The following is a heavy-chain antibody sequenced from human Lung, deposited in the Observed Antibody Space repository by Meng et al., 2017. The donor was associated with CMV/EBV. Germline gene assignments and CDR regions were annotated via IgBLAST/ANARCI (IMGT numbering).Heavy chain of an antibody. CDR2: IYPENSDT. CDR1: GYIFPTYG. D-gene: IGHD1-26*01. V-gene: IGHV5-51*01. CDR3: ARQGAIVGPPIDS. Sequence: ASGYIFPTYGLGWVRQMPGKGLEWMGIIYPENSDTRYSPSIQGRVTMSVDKSISTVYLQWSSLEASDTAMYYCARQGAIVGPPIDSWGQGTLVTVSS. J-gene: IGHJ4*02.